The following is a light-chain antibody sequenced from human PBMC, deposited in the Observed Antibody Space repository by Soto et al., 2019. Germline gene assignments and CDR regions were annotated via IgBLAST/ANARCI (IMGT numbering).Light chain of an antibody. CDR2: GAS. V-gene: IGKV3D-7*01. J-gene: IGKJ3*01. CDR3: QQLFTYPPT. CDR1: QSVSNNY. Sequence: EIVLTQSPGTLSLSPGERATLSCRASQSVSNNYLAWYQQKPGQAPRLLIYGASTRATGIPARFSGSGSGTEFTLTISSLQPEDLATYYCQQLFTYPPTFGPGTKVDI.